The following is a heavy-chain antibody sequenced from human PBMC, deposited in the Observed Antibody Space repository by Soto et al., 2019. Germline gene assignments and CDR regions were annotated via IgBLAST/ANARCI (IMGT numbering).Heavy chain of an antibody. V-gene: IGHV3-21*01. CDR2: ISSSSSYI. J-gene: IGHJ4*02. CDR1: GFTFSSYS. CDR3: ALRQYSSTVDY. Sequence: PGGSLRLSCAASGFTFSSYSMNWVRQAPGKGLEWVSSISSSSSYIYYADSVKGRFTISRDNAKNSLYPQMNSLRAEDTAVYYCALRQYSSTVDYWGQGTLVTVSS. D-gene: IGHD6-13*01.